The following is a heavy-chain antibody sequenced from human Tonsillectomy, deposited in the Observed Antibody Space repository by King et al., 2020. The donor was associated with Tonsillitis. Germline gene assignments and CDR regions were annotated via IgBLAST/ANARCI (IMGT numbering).Heavy chain of an antibody. CDR3: ARAAVDGYTLRS. D-gene: IGHD5-24*01. CDR2: INPNNSGT. V-gene: IGHV1-2*02. J-gene: IGHJ5*02. Sequence: QLVQSGADVKKPGASVKVSCKASGSTFIGYYVHWVRQAPGQGLEWMGWINPNNSGTIYAQKFQVRVTMNSDTSISTAYKELRRLTSDDTAVYYCARAAVDGYTLRSWGQGTLVTVSS. CDR1: GSTFIGYY.